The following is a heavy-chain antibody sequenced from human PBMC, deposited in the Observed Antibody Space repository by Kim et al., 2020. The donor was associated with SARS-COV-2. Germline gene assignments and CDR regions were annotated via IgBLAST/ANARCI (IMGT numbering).Heavy chain of an antibody. CDR2: IMGGDDST. CDR1: GFNFGTFD. J-gene: IGHJ4*02. Sequence: GGSLRLSCVASGFNFGTFDMSWVRQAPGKGLKWVSVIMGGDDSTHYAESVKGRFTVSRDSARNTLYLQMNSLRSDDTGIYYCVKGAWLDYWGPGTLVTVSS. D-gene: IGHD5-12*01. V-gene: IGHV3-23*01. CDR3: VKGAWLDY.